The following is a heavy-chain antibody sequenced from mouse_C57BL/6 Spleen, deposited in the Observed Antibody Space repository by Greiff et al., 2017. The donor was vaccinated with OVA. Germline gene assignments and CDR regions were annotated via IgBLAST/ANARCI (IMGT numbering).Heavy chain of an antibody. CDR2: ISYDGSN. CDR1: GYSITSGYY. J-gene: IGHJ3*01. D-gene: IGHD2-1*01. CDR3: ARDGNYVPFAY. V-gene: IGHV3-6*01. Sequence: EVKLQESGPGLVKPSQSLSLTCSVTGYSITSGYYWNWIRQFPGNKLEWMGYISYDGSNNYNPSLKNRISITRDTSKNQFFLKLNSVTTEDTATYYCARDGNYVPFAYWGQGTLVTVSA.